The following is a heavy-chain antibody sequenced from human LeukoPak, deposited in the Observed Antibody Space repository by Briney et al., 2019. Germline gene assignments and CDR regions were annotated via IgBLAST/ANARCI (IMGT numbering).Heavy chain of an antibody. CDR1: GFTFSNDW. CDR2: IKPTGGET. J-gene: IGHJ5*02. CDR3: ARGPENWSGSYWSPGFPNWFDP. Sequence: GGSLRLSCAASGFTFSNDWMTWVRQAPGQGPEFLANIKPTGGETYYVDPVKGRFTISRDNAKNSLYLQMNSLRAEDTAVYYCARGPENWSGSYWSPGFPNWFDPWGQGTLVTVSS. D-gene: IGHD1-26*01. V-gene: IGHV3-7*01.